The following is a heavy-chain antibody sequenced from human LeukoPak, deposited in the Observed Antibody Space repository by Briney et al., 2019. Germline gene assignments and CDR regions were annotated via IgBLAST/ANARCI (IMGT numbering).Heavy chain of an antibody. CDR2: IYSSGST. Sequence: SETLSLTCTVSGGSISSSYWSWIRQPPGKGLEWIGCIYSSGSTNYDPSLKSRVTLSIDTSRNQFSLKLRSLSATDTAVYYCARFYGSRGYSFDYWGQGTLVTVSS. CDR1: GGSISSSY. CDR3: ARFYGSRGYSFDY. J-gene: IGHJ4*02. V-gene: IGHV4-59*08. D-gene: IGHD3-10*01.